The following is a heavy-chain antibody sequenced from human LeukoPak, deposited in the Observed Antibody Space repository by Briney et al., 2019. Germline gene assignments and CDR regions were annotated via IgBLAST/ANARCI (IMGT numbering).Heavy chain of an antibody. CDR3: ARGQGDSSGYCLDY. CDR2: ISSNNNHI. V-gene: IGHV3-21*01. J-gene: IGHJ4*02. Sequence: GGSLRLSCAASGFTFSSYSMNWVRQAPGKGLEWVSSISSNNNHIYYAYSVRGRFTISRDNAKNSLYLQMNSLRAEDTAVYYCARGQGDSSGYCLDYWGQGTLVTVSS. CDR1: GFTFSSYS. D-gene: IGHD3-22*01.